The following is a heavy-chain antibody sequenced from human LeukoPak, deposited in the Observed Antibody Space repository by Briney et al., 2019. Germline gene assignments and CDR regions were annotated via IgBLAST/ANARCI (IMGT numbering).Heavy chain of an antibody. V-gene: IGHV1-2*02. D-gene: IGHD2-15*01. J-gene: IGHJ4*02. CDR2: IDPNSGAT. CDR1: GYSFIGYY. Sequence: ASVKVSRKASGYSFIGYYIYWVRQAPGQGPEWMGWIDPNSGATNYAQKFQGRVSVSRDTSLTTVYMELSRLTSDDTAIYYCARSLGHCSGGNCHWGQGTLVTVSS. CDR3: ARSLGHCSGGNCH.